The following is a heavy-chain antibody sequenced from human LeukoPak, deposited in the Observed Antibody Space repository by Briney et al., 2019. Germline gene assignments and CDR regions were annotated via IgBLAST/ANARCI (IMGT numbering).Heavy chain of an antibody. Sequence: SETLSLTCTVSGYSISSGYYWAWIRQPPGKGLEWLGNIYHSGSTYYNPSLKSRVTISVDTSKNQFSLNLSSVTAADTAVYYCARVYSSSWYFNWFGPWGQGTLVTVSS. D-gene: IGHD6-13*01. CDR2: IYHSGST. CDR1: GYSISSGYY. V-gene: IGHV4-38-2*02. J-gene: IGHJ5*02. CDR3: ARVYSSSWYFNWFGP.